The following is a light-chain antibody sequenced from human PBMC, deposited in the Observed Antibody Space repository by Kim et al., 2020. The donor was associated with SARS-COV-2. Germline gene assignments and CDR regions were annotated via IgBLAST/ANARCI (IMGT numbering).Light chain of an antibody. CDR2: GAS. Sequence: RGERATLSCRASQRVSSSYLAWYQQKPGQAPRLLIYGASSRATGVPDRFSGSGSGTDFTLTITRLEPEDFAVYYCQQYGNSPHTFGQGTKVDIK. V-gene: IGKV3-20*01. CDR1: QRVSSSY. CDR3: QQYGNSPHT. J-gene: IGKJ1*01.